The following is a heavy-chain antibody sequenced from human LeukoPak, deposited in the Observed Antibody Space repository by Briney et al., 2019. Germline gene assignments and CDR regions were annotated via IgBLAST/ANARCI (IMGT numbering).Heavy chain of an antibody. Sequence: ASVKVSCKVSGYTLTELSMHWVRQAPGKGLEWMGGFDPEDGETIYAQKFQGRGTMTEDTSTDTAYMELSSLRSEDTAVYYCATIADTLWFGELPDYWGQGTLVTVSS. D-gene: IGHD3-10*01. J-gene: IGHJ4*02. CDR1: GYTLTELS. CDR3: ATIADTLWFGELPDY. CDR2: FDPEDGET. V-gene: IGHV1-24*01.